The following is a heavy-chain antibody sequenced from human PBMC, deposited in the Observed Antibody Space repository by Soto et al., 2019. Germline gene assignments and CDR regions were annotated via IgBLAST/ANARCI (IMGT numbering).Heavy chain of an antibody. CDR3: AREGGVAPRPFDY. CDR1: GGSISTYF. CDR2: IYYSGTT. V-gene: IGHV4-59*01. D-gene: IGHD6-6*01. Sequence: SETLSLTCTVSGGSISTYFWSWIRQPPGKGLEWIGYIYYSGTTNYNPSLKSRVTVSVDTSKNQFSLKLSSVTAADTAVYYCAREGGVAPRPFDYWGQGILVTVSS. J-gene: IGHJ4*02.